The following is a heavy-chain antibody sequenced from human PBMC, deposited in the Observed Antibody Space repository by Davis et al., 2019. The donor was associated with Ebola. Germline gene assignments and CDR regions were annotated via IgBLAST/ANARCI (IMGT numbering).Heavy chain of an antibody. J-gene: IGHJ4*02. D-gene: IGHD3-10*01. V-gene: IGHV4-39*01. CDR2: IYYSGST. CDR3: ARHLGPGVRGVITSFDY. Sequence: MPSETLSLTCTVSGGSISSSSYYWGWIRQPPGKGLEWIGSIYYSGSTYYNPSLKSRVTISVDTSKNQFPLKLRSVTAADTAVYYCARHLGPGVRGVITSFDYWGQGTLVIVSS. CDR1: GGSISSSSYY.